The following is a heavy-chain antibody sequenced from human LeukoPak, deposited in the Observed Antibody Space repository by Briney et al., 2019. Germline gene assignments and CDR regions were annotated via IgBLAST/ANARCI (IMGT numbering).Heavy chain of an antibody. J-gene: IGHJ4*02. Sequence: GASVKVSCKASGYTFTSYGISWVRQAPGQGLEWMGWVSAYADDTNYVQKFRGRITMTTDTSTSTAYMELRSLRSDDTAVYYCERDCIGCLGFDYWGQGTLVTVSS. D-gene: IGHD1-26*01. CDR3: ERDCIGCLGFDY. V-gene: IGHV1-18*01. CDR2: VSAYADDT. CDR1: GYTFTSYG.